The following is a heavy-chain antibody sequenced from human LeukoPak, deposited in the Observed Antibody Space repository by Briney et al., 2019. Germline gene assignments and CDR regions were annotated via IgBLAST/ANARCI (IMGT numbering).Heavy chain of an antibody. V-gene: IGHV1-8*01. CDR3: AGRGYSYGLDAFDI. D-gene: IGHD5-18*01. Sequence: ASVKVSCKASGYTCTSYDINWVRQASGQWLEWMGWMNPNSGNTGYAQKFQGRVTMTRNTSISTAYMELSSLRSEDTAVYYCAGRGYSYGLDAFDIWGQGTMVTVSS. CDR2: MNPNSGNT. J-gene: IGHJ3*02. CDR1: GYTCTSYD.